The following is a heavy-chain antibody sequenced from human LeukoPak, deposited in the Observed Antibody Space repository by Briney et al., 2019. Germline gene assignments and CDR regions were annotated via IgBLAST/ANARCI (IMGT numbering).Heavy chain of an antibody. CDR2: ISSSGGST. V-gene: IGHV3-23*01. CDR1: GFTFSGFA. Sequence: GGSLRLSCTASGFTFSGFAMSWVRRTPGKGLEWVSGISSSGGSTYYADSVKGRFTISRDNSKNTLYLQMNSLRAEDTAVYYCAKERQSVRGAYFDYWGQGTLVTVSS. CDR3: AKERQSVRGAYFDY. D-gene: IGHD3-10*01. J-gene: IGHJ4*02.